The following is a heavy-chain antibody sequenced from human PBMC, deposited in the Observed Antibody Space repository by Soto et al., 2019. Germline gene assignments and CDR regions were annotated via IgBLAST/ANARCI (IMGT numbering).Heavy chain of an antibody. CDR1: GDAISSGGNY. V-gene: IGHV4-31*03. CDR2: IYHSGTT. CDR3: AREATTIFGVVKVSGNWFDS. D-gene: IGHD3-3*01. Sequence: QVHLQESGPGLVKPSQTLSLTCTVSGDAISSGGNYWSWIRQRPGKGLEWIGFIYHSGTTQYNPSLKSRVTISVDTSKIQFSLKLTSVTAADTALYYCAREATTIFGVVKVSGNWFDSWGQGTLVTVSS. J-gene: IGHJ5*01.